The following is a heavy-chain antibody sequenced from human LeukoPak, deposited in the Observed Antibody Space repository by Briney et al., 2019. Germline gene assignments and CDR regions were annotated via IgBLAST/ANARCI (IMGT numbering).Heavy chain of an antibody. Sequence: PSETLSLTCTVYAGSFSGYYWSWIRQPPGKGLEWIGEINHSGSTNYNPSLKSRVTISVDTSKNQFSLKLSSVTAADTAVYYCARQTTFDYWGQGTLVTVSS. CDR1: AGSFSGYY. CDR3: ARQTTFDY. J-gene: IGHJ4*02. D-gene: IGHD4-17*01. V-gene: IGHV4-34*01. CDR2: INHSGST.